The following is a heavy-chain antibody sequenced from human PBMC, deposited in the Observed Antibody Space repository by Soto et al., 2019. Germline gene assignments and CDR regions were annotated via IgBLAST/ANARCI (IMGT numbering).Heavy chain of an antibody. J-gene: IGHJ4*02. Sequence: QALLVESGGGVVQPGRSLRLSCAASGVSFSDFAMHWVRQAPGKGLEWVAVIRHDGGNKFYAEAVRGRFTISRDNSKNTLFLQMDSLRVEDTAVYYCARDSSAYYPAYYFDRWGQGTLVTVSP. CDR3: ARDSSAYYPAYYFDR. D-gene: IGHD3-22*01. V-gene: IGHV3-33*01. CDR2: IRHDGGNK. CDR1: GVSFSDFA.